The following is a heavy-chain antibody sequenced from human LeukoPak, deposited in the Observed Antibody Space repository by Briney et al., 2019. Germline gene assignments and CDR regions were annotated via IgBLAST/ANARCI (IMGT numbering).Heavy chain of an antibody. J-gene: IGHJ4*02. CDR2: IYPGDSDT. V-gene: IGHV5-51*01. CDR3: ARRPGRGYGSGSYFDY. Sequence: GESLKISCKGSGYSFTTYWIGWARQMPGKGLEWMGIIYPGDSDTRYSPSFQGQVTISADKSISTAYLQWSSLKASDTAMYYCARRPGRGYGSGSYFDYWGQGTLVTVSS. D-gene: IGHD3-10*01. CDR1: GYSFTTYW.